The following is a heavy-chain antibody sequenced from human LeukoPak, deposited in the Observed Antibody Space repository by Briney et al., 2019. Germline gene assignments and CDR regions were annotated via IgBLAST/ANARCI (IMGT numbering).Heavy chain of an antibody. CDR3: ARGVGEQRHYYYMDV. J-gene: IGHJ6*03. D-gene: IGHD6-25*01. V-gene: IGHV4-34*01. Sequence: EPSETLSLTCAVYGGSFSGYYWSWIRQPPGKGLEWIGSIYYSGSTYYNPSLKSRVTISVDTSKNQFSLKLSSVTAADTAVYYCARGVGEQRHYYYMDVWGKGTTVTISS. CDR2: IYYSGST. CDR1: GGSFSGYY.